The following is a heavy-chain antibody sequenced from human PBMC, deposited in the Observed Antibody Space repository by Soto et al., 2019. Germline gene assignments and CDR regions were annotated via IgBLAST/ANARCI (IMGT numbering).Heavy chain of an antibody. CDR1: GGSLSSGGYY. V-gene: IGHV4-31*03. J-gene: IGHJ4*02. D-gene: IGHD3-22*01. CDR2: IYYSGST. CDR3: ARGGRLSYDSSGYTLWY. Sequence: SETLSLTCTVSGGSLSSGGYYWSWIRQHPGKGLEWIGYIYYSGSTYYNPSLKSRVTISVDTSKNQFSLKLSSVTAADTAVYYCARGGRLSYDSSGYTLWYWGQGTLVTVSS.